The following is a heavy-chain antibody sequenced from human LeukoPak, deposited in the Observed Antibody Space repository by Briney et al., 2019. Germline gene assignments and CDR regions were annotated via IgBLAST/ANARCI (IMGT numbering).Heavy chain of an antibody. J-gene: IGHJ3*02. V-gene: IGHV4-34*01. CDR2: INHSGST. CDR1: GGSFSGYY. D-gene: IGHD3-10*01. Sequence: PSETLSLTFAVYGGSFSGYYWSWIRQPPGKGLEWIGEINHSGSTNYNPSLKSRVTISVDKSKNQFSLKLSSVTAADTAVYYCARDRSYYGSGSYSPFAFDIWGQGTMVTVSS. CDR3: ARDRSYYGSGSYSPFAFDI.